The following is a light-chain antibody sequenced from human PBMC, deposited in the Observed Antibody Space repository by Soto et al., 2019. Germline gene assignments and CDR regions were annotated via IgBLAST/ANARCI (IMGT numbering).Light chain of an antibody. Sequence: QSALTQPASVCGSPGQSITISCTGTSSDIGGNNFVSWYQHHPGKSPKLLIYDVRNRPSGVSNRFSGSKSGNTASLTISGLQAEDEADYYCNSYRTVSTYVFGTGTKVTVL. V-gene: IGLV2-14*03. J-gene: IGLJ1*01. CDR3: NSYRTVSTYV. CDR1: SSDIGGNNF. CDR2: DVR.